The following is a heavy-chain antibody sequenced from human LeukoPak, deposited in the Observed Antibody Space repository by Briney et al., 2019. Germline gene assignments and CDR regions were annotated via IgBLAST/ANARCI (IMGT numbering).Heavy chain of an antibody. Sequence: AGGSLRLSCAASGFTFSSYWMSWVRQAPGKGLEWVANIKQDGSEKYYVDSVKGRFTTSRDNAKNSLYLQMNSLRAEDTAVYYCARVVGSSFRYYYYYMDVWGKGTTVTVS. CDR2: IKQDGSEK. CDR3: ARVVGSSFRYYYYYMDV. CDR1: GFTFSSYW. D-gene: IGHD6-6*01. V-gene: IGHV3-7*01. J-gene: IGHJ6*03.